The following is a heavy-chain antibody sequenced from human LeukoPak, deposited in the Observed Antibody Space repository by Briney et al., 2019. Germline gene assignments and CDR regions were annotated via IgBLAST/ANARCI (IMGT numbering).Heavy chain of an antibody. CDR3: ARAPPTMVRGLRVGYYFDY. D-gene: IGHD3-10*01. V-gene: IGHV1-46*01. Sequence: ASVKVSCKASGYTFTSYYMHWVRQAPGQGLEWMGIINPSGGSTSYAQKFQGRVTMTRDTSTSTVYMELSSLRSEDMAVYYCARAPPTMVRGLRVGYYFDYWGQGTLVTVSS. J-gene: IGHJ4*02. CDR2: INPSGGST. CDR1: GYTFTSYY.